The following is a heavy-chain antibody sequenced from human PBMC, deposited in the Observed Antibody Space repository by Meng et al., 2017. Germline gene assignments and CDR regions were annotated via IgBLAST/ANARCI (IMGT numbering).Heavy chain of an antibody. CDR3: ARDEDISAAGKLFGDY. CDR2: IDPKSGDT. D-gene: IGHD6-13*01. CDR1: GYNFPDYY. J-gene: IGHJ4*02. Sequence: QVQLVQSVAEVKKPGASVKVSCKPSGYNFPDYYIPWVRQAPGQGLEWMGRIDPKSGDTHYAQKFQGRVTMTGDTSIGTAYMELRGLRSDDTAVYFCARDEDISAAGKLFGDYWGQGTLVTVSS. V-gene: IGHV1-2*06.